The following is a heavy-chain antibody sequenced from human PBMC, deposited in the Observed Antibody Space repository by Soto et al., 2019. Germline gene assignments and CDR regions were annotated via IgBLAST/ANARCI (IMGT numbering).Heavy chain of an antibody. Sequence: PSETLSLTCAVYGGSFSGYYWSWIRQPPGKGLEWIGEIDHSGSTNYNPSLKSRVTISVDTSKNQFSLKLSSVTAADTAVYYCARQGISDFWSGLNNWFDPWGQGTLVTVSS. CDR1: GGSFSGYY. CDR3: ARQGISDFWSGLNNWFDP. D-gene: IGHD3-3*01. J-gene: IGHJ5*02. V-gene: IGHV4-34*01. CDR2: IDHSGST.